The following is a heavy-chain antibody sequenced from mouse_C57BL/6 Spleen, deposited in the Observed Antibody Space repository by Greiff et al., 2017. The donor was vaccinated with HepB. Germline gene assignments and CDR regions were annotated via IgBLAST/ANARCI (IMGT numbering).Heavy chain of an antibody. V-gene: IGHV1-69*01. J-gene: IGHJ2*01. Sequence: QVQLQQPGAELVMPGASVKLSCKASGYTFTSYWMHWVKQRPGQGLEWIGEIDPSDSYTNYNQKFKGKSTLTVDKSSSTAYMQLSSLTSEDSAVYYSARGEWRYFDYWGQGTTLTVSS. CDR3: ARGEWRYFDY. D-gene: IGHD1-3*01. CDR1: GYTFTSYW. CDR2: IDPSDSYT.